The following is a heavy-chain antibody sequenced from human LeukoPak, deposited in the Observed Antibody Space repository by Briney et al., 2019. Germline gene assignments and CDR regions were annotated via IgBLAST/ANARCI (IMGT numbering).Heavy chain of an antibody. CDR2: ISGSGGST. D-gene: IGHD2-2*01. V-gene: IGHV3-23*01. CDR3: AKDHCSSTSCYNDY. Sequence: GGSLRLSCAASGFTFSSSAMIWVRQAPGKGLEWVSFISGSGGSTYYADSVKGRFAISRDNSKNTLYQQMNSLRAEDTAVYYCAKDHCSSTSCYNDYWGQGTLVTVSS. J-gene: IGHJ4*02. CDR1: GFTFSSSA.